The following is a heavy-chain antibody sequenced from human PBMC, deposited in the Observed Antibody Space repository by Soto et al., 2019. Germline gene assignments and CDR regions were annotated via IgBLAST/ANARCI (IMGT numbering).Heavy chain of an antibody. CDR1: GFTFGDNA. CDR3: TRGWIVGPLITWFDT. Sequence: EVQLVESGGHMVQPGRSLRLSCTASGFTFGDNAMSWFRQAPGEGLEWVGFIRSRAYGGTTEYAASVKGRFTISREDSKSIAYLQMNSLKTEDTALYYCTRGWIVGPLITWFDTWGQGTLVTVSS. J-gene: IGHJ5*02. CDR2: IRSRAYGGTT. V-gene: IGHV3-49*03. D-gene: IGHD3-3*01.